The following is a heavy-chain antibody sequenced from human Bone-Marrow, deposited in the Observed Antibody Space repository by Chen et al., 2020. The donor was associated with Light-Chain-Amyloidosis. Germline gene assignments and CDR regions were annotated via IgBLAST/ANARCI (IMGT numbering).Heavy chain of an antibody. D-gene: IGHD3-9*01. CDR3: AKDISYDDILPGYPADAFDI. V-gene: IGHV3-23*04. Sequence: EVQLVESGGGLLQRGGSLRLSCAASGFAFSSYAMSWVCQAPGKGLEWVSTISGSGGSRYYGDSVKGRLTISRDNSKNALFLQMNSLRAEDTAVYYCAKDISYDDILPGYPADAFDIWAKGQWSPSLQ. CDR1: GFAFSSYA. J-gene: IGHJ3*02. CDR2: ISGSGGSR.